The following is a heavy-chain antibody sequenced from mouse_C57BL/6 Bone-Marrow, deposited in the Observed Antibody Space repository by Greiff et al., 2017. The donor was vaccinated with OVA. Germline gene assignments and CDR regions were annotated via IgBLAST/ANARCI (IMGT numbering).Heavy chain of an antibody. CDR1: GYTFTNHT. CDR3: AAGNYCYCDY. J-gene: IGHJ2*01. Sequence: VQLQESDAELVKPGASVKLSCKVSGYTFTNHTIHWMKQRPEQGLEWIGCIYPSDGSTKYNEKFKSKATVTADKPASTAYMQLNSLSSEDAAVYFCAAGNYCYCDYWGQGTTLTVSS. V-gene: IGHV1-78*01. D-gene: IGHD2-1*01. CDR2: IYPSDGST.